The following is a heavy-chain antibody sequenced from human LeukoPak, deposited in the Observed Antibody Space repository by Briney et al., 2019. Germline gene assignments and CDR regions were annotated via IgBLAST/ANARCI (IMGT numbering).Heavy chain of an antibody. CDR1: GFTFSSYA. V-gene: IGHV3-30*04. CDR2: ISYDGSNK. D-gene: IGHD4-17*01. J-gene: IGHJ5*01. Sequence: GGSLRLSCAASGFTFSSYAMHWVRQAPGKGLEWVAVISYDGSNKYYADSVKGRFTISRDNSKSTLYLQMNSLRAEDTAVYYCARLYGDDSWGQGTLVTVSS. CDR3: ARLYGDDS.